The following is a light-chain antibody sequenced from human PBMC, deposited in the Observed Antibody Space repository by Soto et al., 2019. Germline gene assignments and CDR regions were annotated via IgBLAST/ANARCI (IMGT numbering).Light chain of an antibody. CDR3: QQTYSNPRT. J-gene: IGKJ1*01. CDR2: ASS. CDR1: QSISIY. Sequence: DIHRTQSPSSLSASVWYRVRITCRTSQSISIYLNWYQQIPGKAPKLLIYASSNLHTGVPSRFSGSASGTDFTLTISSLQPEDFATYYCQQTYSNPRTFGQGTKVDIK. V-gene: IGKV1-39*01.